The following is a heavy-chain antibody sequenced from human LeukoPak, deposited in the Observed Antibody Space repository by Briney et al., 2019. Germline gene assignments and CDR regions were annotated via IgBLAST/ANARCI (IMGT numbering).Heavy chain of an antibody. CDR3: ARDNDSRDPPHFDY. CDR1: GYTFTSYY. D-gene: IGHD3-16*01. V-gene: IGHV1-46*01. CDR2: IIPIFGTA. J-gene: IGHJ4*02. Sequence: ASVKVSCKASGYTFTSYYMHWVRQAPGQGLEWMGGIIPIFGTANYAQKFQGRVTMTRDKSTSTVYMELSSLRSEDTAVYYCARDNDSRDPPHFDYWGQGTLVTVSS.